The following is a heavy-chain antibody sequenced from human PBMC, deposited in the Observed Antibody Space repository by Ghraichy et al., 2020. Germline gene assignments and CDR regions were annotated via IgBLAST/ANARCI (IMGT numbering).Heavy chain of an antibody. D-gene: IGHD5-24*01. CDR2: INPSGGST. J-gene: IGHJ4*02. Sequence: ASVKVSCKASGYTFTSYFMHWVRQAPGQGLEWMGIINPSGGSTGYAQKFQGRVTMTRDTSTSTVYMELSSLRSEDTAVYYCARDFWDGYNSKFFDYWGQGTLFTVST. CDR3: ARDFWDGYNSKFFDY. V-gene: IGHV1-46*01. CDR1: GYTFTSYF.